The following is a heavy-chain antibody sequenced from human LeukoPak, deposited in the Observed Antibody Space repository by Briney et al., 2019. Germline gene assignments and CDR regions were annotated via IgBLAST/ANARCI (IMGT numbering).Heavy chain of an antibody. V-gene: IGHV3-48*04. CDR2: ISSSSNSI. CDR1: GFTFSSYS. Sequence: PGGSLRLSCAASGFTFSSYSMNWVRQAPGKGLEWVSYISSSSNSIYYADSVKGRFTISRDNAKNSLYLQMNSLRAEDTAVYYCARDQVYAFWSGRFDYYYYYMDVWGKGTTVTVSS. CDR3: ARDQVYAFWSGRFDYYYYYMDV. J-gene: IGHJ6*03. D-gene: IGHD3-3*01.